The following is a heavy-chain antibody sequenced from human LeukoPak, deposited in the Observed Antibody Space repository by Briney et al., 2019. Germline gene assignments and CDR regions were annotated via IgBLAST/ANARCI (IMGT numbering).Heavy chain of an antibody. D-gene: IGHD2-21*02. CDR2: INAGNGNT. J-gene: IGHJ3*02. V-gene: IGHV1-3*01. CDR3: ARDRVVVTATRGGDAFDI. CDR1: GYTFTSYA. Sequence: ASVKVSCKASGYTFTSYAMHWVRQAPGQRLEWMGWINAGNGNTKYSQKFQGRVTITRDTSASTAYMELSSLRSEDTAVYYCARDRVVVTATRGGDAFDIWGQGTMVTVSS.